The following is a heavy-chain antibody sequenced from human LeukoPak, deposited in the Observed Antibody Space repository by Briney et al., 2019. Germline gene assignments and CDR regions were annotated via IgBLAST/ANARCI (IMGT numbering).Heavy chain of an antibody. CDR3: AKGTTGSWYGEFDY. CDR1: GFTFDDYG. J-gene: IGHJ4*02. D-gene: IGHD6-13*01. Sequence: GGSLRLSCAASGFTFDDYGMHWVRQTPGKGLEWVSGISSNSASIGYADSVKGRFTISRDNANNSLYLQMNSLRGEDMALYYCAKGTTGSWYGEFDYWGQGTLVTVSS. CDR2: ISSNSASI. V-gene: IGHV3-9*03.